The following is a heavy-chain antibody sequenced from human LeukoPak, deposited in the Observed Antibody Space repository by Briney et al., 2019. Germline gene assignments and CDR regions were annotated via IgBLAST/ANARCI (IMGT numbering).Heavy chain of an antibody. D-gene: IGHD3-22*01. CDR1: GYSFTNYW. J-gene: IGHJ4*02. Sequence: GESLKISCRGSGYSFTNYWIGWVRQMPGKGLEWMGIIYPGDSDTRYSPSFQGQVTISADKSISTAYLQWSSLKASDTAMYYCARRGGNYDDSREVDYWGQGTLVTVSS. CDR3: ARRGGNYDDSREVDY. V-gene: IGHV5-51*01. CDR2: IYPGDSDT.